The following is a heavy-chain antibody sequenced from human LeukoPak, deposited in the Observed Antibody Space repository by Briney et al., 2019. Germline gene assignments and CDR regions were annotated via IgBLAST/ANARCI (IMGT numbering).Heavy chain of an antibody. V-gene: IGHV3-23*01. CDR2: TSVGSTYI. CDR1: GFTFSSNA. Sequence: PGGSLRLSCAASGFTFSSNAMNWVRQAPGKGLEWVSSTSVGSTYIYYADSVKGRFTISRDNSENTLYLQMNSLRAEDTAVYYCAKGRGDDFWSGYYNWFDPWGQGTLVTVSS. D-gene: IGHD3-3*01. J-gene: IGHJ5*02. CDR3: AKGRGDDFWSGYYNWFDP.